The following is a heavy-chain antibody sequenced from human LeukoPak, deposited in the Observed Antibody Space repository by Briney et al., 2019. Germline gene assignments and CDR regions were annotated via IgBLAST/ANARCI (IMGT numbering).Heavy chain of an antibody. CDR2: ISYDGSNK. V-gene: IGHV3-30*18. CDR1: GFTFSSYG. Sequence: GGSLRLSCAASGFTFSSYGMHWVRQAPGKGLEWVAVISYDGSNKYYADSGKGRFTISRDNSKNMLYLQMNSLRAEDTAVYYCAKDQVDLGYYYYYGMDVWGKGTTVTVSS. D-gene: IGHD3-9*01. J-gene: IGHJ6*04. CDR3: AKDQVDLGYYYYYGMDV.